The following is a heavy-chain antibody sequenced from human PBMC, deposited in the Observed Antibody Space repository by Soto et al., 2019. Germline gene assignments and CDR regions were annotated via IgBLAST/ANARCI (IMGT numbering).Heavy chain of an antibody. Sequence: QVQLVESGGGVVQPGRSLRLSCAASGFTFSSYGMHWVRQAPGKGLEWVAVIWYDGSNKYYADSVKGRFTISRDNSKNTLYLQMNSLRAEDTAVYYCARDWSSGSHDYWGQGTLVTVSS. CDR2: IWYDGSNK. CDR1: GFTFSSYG. J-gene: IGHJ4*02. CDR3: ARDWSSGSHDY. D-gene: IGHD1-26*01. V-gene: IGHV3-33*01.